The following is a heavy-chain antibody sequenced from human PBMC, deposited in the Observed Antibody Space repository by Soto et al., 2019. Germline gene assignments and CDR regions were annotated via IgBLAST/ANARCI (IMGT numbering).Heavy chain of an antibody. CDR3: ANDLGRVGDYVWGSDRYTGASYDY. CDR2: ISGSGGST. CDR1: GFTFSSYA. Sequence: GGSLRLSCAASGFTFSSYAMSWVRQAPGKGLEWVSAISGSGGSTYYAGSVKGRFTISRDNSKNTLYLQMKSLRAEDKAVYYWANDLGRVGDYVWGSDRYTGASYDYWGQGTLVTVSS. D-gene: IGHD3-16*02. J-gene: IGHJ4*02. V-gene: IGHV3-23*01.